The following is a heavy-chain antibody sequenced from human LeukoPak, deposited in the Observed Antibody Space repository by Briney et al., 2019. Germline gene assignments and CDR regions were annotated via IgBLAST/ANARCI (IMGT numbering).Heavy chain of an antibody. CDR1: GGSISSGGYY. V-gene: IGHV4-30-2*01. CDR3: ARDPWGYCSSTSCVGRYFDY. J-gene: IGHJ4*02. CDR2: IYHSGST. D-gene: IGHD2-2*01. Sequence: SETLSLTCTVSGGSISSGGYYWSWIRQPPGKGLEWIGYIYHSGSTYYNPSLKSRVTISVDRSKNQFSLKLSSVTAAGTAVYYCARDPWGYCSSTSCVGRYFDYWGQGTLVTVSS.